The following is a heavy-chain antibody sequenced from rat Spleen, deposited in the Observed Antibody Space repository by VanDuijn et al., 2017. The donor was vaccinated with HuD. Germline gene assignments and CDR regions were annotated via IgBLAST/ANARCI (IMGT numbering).Heavy chain of an antibody. CDR1: GFTFSNYG. V-gene: IGHV5-29*01. J-gene: IGHJ2*01. CDR2: LSYDGGRT. CDR3: ARRGEGIDY. Sequence: EVQLVESGGGLVQPGRSLKLSCVASGFTFSNYGMAWVRQAPKTGLEWVAYLSYDGGRTYYRDSVKGRFTISRHNAKSTLYLQMDSLRSEDTATYYCARRGEGIDYWGQGVMVTVSS. D-gene: IGHD1-11*01.